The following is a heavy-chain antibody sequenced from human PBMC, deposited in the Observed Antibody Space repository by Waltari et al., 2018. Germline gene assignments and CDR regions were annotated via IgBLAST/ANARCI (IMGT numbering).Heavy chain of an antibody. CDR3: ARIKRKLASFDY. CDR2: MNPNSGNP. Sequence: QVQLAQSGSEAKKPVASVQVTFKASGYTYLSYDLNWVRQATGQGLEWIGWMNPNSGNPGYAQKFQGRVTITRNTSISTAYMELSSLRSEDTAVYYCARIKRKLASFDYWGQGTLVTVSS. J-gene: IGHJ4*02. D-gene: IGHD6-13*01. V-gene: IGHV1-8*03. CDR1: GYTYLSYD.